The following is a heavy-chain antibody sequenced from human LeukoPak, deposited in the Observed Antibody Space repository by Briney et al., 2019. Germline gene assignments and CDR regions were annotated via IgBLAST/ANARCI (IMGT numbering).Heavy chain of an antibody. CDR3: ARGWYGNYYGMDV. CDR2: ISFDGSST. J-gene: IGHJ6*02. V-gene: IGHV3-74*01. Sequence: GGSLRLSCAASGFTFSSYWMHWVRQAPGKGLVWVSRISFDGSSTSYADSVKGRFTISRDNAKNTLCLQMNSLRVEDTAVYYCARGWYGNYYGMDVWGQGTTVTVSS. CDR1: GFTFSSYW. D-gene: IGHD6-13*01.